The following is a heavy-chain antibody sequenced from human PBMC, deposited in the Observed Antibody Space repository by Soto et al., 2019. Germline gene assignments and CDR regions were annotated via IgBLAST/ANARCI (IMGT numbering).Heavy chain of an antibody. Sequence: EVQLLEYGGGLVQPGGSLRLSCAASGFTFSSYAMSWVRQAPGKGLEWVSAISGSGGSTYYADSVKGRFTISRDNSKNTLYLQMNSLRAEDTAVYYGVVAALNYYYYGMDVWGQGTTVTVSS. V-gene: IGHV3-23*01. D-gene: IGHD2-15*01. CDR2: ISGSGGST. CDR3: VVAALNYYYYGMDV. CDR1: GFTFSSYA. J-gene: IGHJ6*02.